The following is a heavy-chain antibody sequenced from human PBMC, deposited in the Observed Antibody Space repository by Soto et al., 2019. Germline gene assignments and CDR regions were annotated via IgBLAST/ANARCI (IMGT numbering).Heavy chain of an antibody. CDR1: GGSISSGDYY. Sequence: LSLTCTVSGGSISSGDYYWSWIRQPPGKGLEWIGYIYYSGSTYYDPSLKSRVTISVDTSKNQFSLKLSSVTAADTAVYYCARGGITIFGVVIIGPHFDYWGQGTLVTVSS. D-gene: IGHD3-3*01. CDR3: ARGGITIFGVVIIGPHFDY. V-gene: IGHV4-30-4*01. J-gene: IGHJ4*02. CDR2: IYYSGST.